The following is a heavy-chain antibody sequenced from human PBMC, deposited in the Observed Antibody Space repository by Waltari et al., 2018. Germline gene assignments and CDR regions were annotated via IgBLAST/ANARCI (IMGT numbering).Heavy chain of an antibody. Sequence: QVQLQESGPGLVKPSETLSLTSPVSGGSISSYFRNWIRQPAGKGLEWIGRIHTSGSTNYNPSLKSRVTMSVDTSKNQFSLNLISVTAADTAVYYCARLFDFDVWGQGTAVTVSS. CDR2: IHTSGST. CDR1: GGSISSYF. J-gene: IGHJ6*02. D-gene: IGHD3-9*01. V-gene: IGHV4-4*07. CDR3: ARLFDFDV.